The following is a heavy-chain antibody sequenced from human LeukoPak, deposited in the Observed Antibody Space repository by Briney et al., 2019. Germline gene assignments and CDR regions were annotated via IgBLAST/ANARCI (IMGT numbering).Heavy chain of an antibody. Sequence: ASVKVSCKASGYIFSIYAMIWVRQAPGQGLELMGWINTNTGNPTYAQGFTGRFVFSLDTSVSTAYLQISSLRAEDTAVYYCARFRPHGYYDTFDIWGQGTMVTVS. D-gene: IGHD5-18*01. CDR1: GYIFSIYA. CDR2: INTNTGNP. V-gene: IGHV7-4-1*02. J-gene: IGHJ3*02. CDR3: ARFRPHGYYDTFDI.